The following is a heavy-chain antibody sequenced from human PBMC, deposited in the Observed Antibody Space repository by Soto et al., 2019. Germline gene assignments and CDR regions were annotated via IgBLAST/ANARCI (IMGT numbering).Heavy chain of an antibody. D-gene: IGHD1-26*01. J-gene: IGHJ4*01. Sequence: PPETLPHTYTGTGDIISRRSYYWGWIRQPPGKGLEWIGSIYYSGSTYNNPSLRSRVSMSIDTSKDQFSLKLKSVTAADTALYFFARQRPPGATHAYF. V-gene: IGHV4-39*01. CDR1: GDIISRRSYY. CDR3: ARQRPPGATHAYF. CDR2: IYYSGST.